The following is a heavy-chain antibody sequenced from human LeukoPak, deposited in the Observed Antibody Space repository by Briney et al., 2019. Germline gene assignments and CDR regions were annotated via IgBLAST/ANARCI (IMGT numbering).Heavy chain of an antibody. CDR2: ISPDGSTT. CDR1: GFTFSSHW. J-gene: IGHJ5*02. CDR3: AREINKWFDP. V-gene: IGHV3-74*03. Sequence: PGGSLRLSCAASGFTFSSHWMHWARQAPGKGLVWVSRISPDGSTTKNADSVKGRFTISRDNARSTLFLQLNSLRAEDTAVYYCAREINKWFDPWGQGTLVTVSS.